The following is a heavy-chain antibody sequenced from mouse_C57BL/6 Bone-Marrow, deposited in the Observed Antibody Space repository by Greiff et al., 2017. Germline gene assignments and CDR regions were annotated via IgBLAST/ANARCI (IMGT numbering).Heavy chain of an antibody. Sequence: QVQLQQPGAELVRPGTSVKLSCKASGYTFTSYWMHWVKQRPGQGLEWMGVIDPSDSYTNYNQKFKGKATLTVDTSSSTAYMQLSSLTSEDSAVYYGARFDGSSYWYFDVWGRGTAVTVTS. J-gene: IGHJ1*03. D-gene: IGHD1-1*01. CDR1: GYTFTSYW. CDR3: ARFDGSSYWYFDV. CDR2: IDPSDSYT. V-gene: IGHV1-59*01.